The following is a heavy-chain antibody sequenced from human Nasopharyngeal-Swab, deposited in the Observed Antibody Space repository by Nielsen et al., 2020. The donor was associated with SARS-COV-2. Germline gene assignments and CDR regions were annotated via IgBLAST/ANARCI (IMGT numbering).Heavy chain of an antibody. CDR3: ARGYFVDYYFSYMDV. Sequence: SVKVSCKASGGTFGTYALSWVRKAPGQGFEWMGGIIPIFGTPNYAQKFWGRVTMTADESTSTAYMELSSLRSEDTAVYYCARGYFVDYYFSYMDVWGKGTTVTVSS. V-gene: IGHV1-69*13. D-gene: IGHD3-9*01. CDR2: IIPIFGTP. J-gene: IGHJ6*03. CDR1: GGTFGTYA.